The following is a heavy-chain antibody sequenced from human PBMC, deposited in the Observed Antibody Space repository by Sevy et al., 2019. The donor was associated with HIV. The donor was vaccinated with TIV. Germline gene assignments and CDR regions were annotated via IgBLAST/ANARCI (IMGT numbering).Heavy chain of an antibody. V-gene: IGHV3-74*01. J-gene: IGHJ3*02. D-gene: IGHD2-2*01. CDR3: LSTGMVVPGAVPQNSFDI. CDR2: ISSDGSIT. CDR1: GFTFSRYW. Sequence: GGSLRLSCAASGFTFSRYWMHWVRQVPGKGLVWVSRISSDGSITNYADSVKGRFTISRDNAENTLYLQMNSLRAEDTAVYYCLSTGMVVPGAVPQNSFDIWGQGTMVTVSS.